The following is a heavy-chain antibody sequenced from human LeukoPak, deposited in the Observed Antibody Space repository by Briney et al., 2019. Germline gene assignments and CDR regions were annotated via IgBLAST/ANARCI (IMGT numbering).Heavy chain of an antibody. V-gene: IGHV3-53*01. CDR1: VFTVSSNY. J-gene: IGHJ6*03. CDR2: IYSGGST. D-gene: IGHD6-13*01. CDR3: ARDPRLYSSTARSHMDV. Sequence: PGGSLRLSCAPSVFTVSSNYMSWVRQAPGKGLEWVSVIYSGGSTYYTDPVKGRFTISRDNSKNTLYLQMNSLRAEDTAVYYCARDPRLYSSTARSHMDVWGKGTTVTVSS.